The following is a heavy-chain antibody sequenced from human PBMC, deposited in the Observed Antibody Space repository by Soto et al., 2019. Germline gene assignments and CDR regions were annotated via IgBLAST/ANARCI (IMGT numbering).Heavy chain of an antibody. V-gene: IGHV1-3*01. CDR2: INGGSGKT. D-gene: IGHD1-1*01. J-gene: IGHJ5*02. CDR3: AREIGNWNDGKFDP. CDR1: GYIFTSYA. Sequence: QVQLVQSGAEVKRPGASVKVSCKASGYIFTSYALHWVRQAPGQGLEWMGWINGGSGKTKFSQKFQGRVTMNRDTSASTAFMELSSLRFEDTAVYYCAREIGNWNDGKFDPWGQGTLVTVSS.